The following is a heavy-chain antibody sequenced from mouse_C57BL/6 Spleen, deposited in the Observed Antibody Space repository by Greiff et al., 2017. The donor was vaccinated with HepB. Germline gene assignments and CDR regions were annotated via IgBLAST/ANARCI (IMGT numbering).Heavy chain of an antibody. D-gene: IGHD1-1*01. CDR3: ASEVVARYAMDY. CDR1: GYSITSGYY. CDR2: ISYDGSN. J-gene: IGHJ4*01. V-gene: IGHV3-6*01. Sequence: DVQLQESGPGLVKPSQSLSLTCSVTGYSITSGYYWNWIRQFPGNKLEWMGYISYDGSNNYNPSLKNRISITRDTSKNQFFLKLNSVTTEDTATYYCASEVVARYAMDYWGQGTSVTVSS.